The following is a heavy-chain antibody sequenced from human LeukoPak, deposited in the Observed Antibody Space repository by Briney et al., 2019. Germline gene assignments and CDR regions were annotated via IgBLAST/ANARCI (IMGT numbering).Heavy chain of an antibody. V-gene: IGHV4-4*02. CDR2: IYHSGST. CDR3: ARRPHRDDITHDNRGAFDI. D-gene: IGHD3-9*01. Sequence: SETLSLTCAVSGGSISSSNWWSWVRQPPGKGLGWIGEIYHSGSTNYNSSLKSRVTISVDKSKNQFSLKLSSVTAADTAVYYCARRPHRDDITHDNRGAFDIWGQGTMVTVSS. CDR1: GGSISSSNW. J-gene: IGHJ3*02.